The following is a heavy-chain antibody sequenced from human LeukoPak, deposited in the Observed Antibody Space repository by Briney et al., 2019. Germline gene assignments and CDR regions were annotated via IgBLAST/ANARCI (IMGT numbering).Heavy chain of an antibody. J-gene: IGHJ6*02. CDR1: GFTFSSYG. D-gene: IGHD2-15*01. CDR2: ISYDGSNK. V-gene: IGHV3-30*18. Sequence: PGGSLRLSCAASGFTFSSYGMHWVRQAPGKGLEWVAVISYDGSNKYYADSVKGRFTISRDNSKNTLYLQMNSLRAEGTAVYYCAKGSCPDVWGQGTTVTVPS. CDR3: AKGSCPDV.